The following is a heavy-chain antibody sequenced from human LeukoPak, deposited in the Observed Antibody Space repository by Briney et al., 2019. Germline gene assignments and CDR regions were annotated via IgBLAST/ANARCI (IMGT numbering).Heavy chain of an antibody. CDR2: IIPIFGTA. CDR3: ARGRGPPFKMTYYYDSSGAELDY. J-gene: IGHJ4*02. D-gene: IGHD3-22*01. Sequence: ASVKVSCKASGGTFSSYAISWVRQAPGQGLEWMGGIIPIFGTANYAQKFQGRVTITADESTSTAYMELSSLRSEDTAVYYCARGRGPPFKMTYYYDSSGAELDYWGQGTLVTVSS. V-gene: IGHV1-69*13. CDR1: GGTFSSYA.